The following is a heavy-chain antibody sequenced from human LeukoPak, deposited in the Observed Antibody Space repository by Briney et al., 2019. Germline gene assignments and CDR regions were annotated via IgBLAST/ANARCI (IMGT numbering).Heavy chain of an antibody. CDR2: ISSSGSTI. Sequence: PGGSLRLSCAASGFTFSDYYMSWIRQAPGKGLEWVSYISSSGSTIYYADSVRGRFTISRDNAKSSLYLQINSLRAEDTAVYYCARVYNYDTAGDYWGQGTLVTVSS. D-gene: IGHD3-22*01. J-gene: IGHJ4*02. CDR3: ARVYNYDTAGDY. V-gene: IGHV3-11*01. CDR1: GFTFSDYY.